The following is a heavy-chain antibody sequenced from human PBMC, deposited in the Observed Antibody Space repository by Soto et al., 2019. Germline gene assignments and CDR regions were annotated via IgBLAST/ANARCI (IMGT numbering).Heavy chain of an antibody. CDR3: ARGGLRFLEWLPNYYYYGMDV. D-gene: IGHD3-3*01. CDR1: GGTLSSYA. V-gene: IGHV1-69*13. J-gene: IGHJ6*02. Sequence: VKVSCKASGGTLSSYAISWVRQAPGQGLEWMGGIIPIFGTANDAQKFQGRVTITADESTSTAYMELSSLRSEDTAVYYCARGGLRFLEWLPNYYYYGMDVWGQGTTVTVSS. CDR2: IIPIFGTA.